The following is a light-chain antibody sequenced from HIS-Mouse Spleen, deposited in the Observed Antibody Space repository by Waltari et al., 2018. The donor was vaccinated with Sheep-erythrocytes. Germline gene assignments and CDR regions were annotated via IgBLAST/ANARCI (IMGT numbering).Light chain of an antibody. V-gene: IGLV1-47*01. CDR2: RNN. CDR1: SSNIGSNY. J-gene: IGLJ3*02. Sequence: QSVLTQPPSASGTPGQRVTISCSGSSSNIGSNYVYWYQQLPGTAPKLRIYRNNQRPSGVPDRFSGSKSGTSASLAIIGLRSEDEADYYCAAWDDSLSGPVFGGGTKLTVL. CDR3: AAWDDSLSGPV.